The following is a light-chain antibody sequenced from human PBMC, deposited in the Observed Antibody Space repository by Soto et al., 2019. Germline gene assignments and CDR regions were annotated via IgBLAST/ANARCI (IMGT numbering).Light chain of an antibody. CDR3: QHFNHYPLT. V-gene: IGKV3-15*01. Sequence: EIVMTQSPATLSVSPGERATLSCRASQSVSSNLAWYQQKPGQAPRLLIYGASTRATGIPARFSGSGSGTDFTLTISSLQPEDFATYYCQHFNHYPLTFGGGTKVDIK. CDR2: GAS. CDR1: QSVSSN. J-gene: IGKJ4*01.